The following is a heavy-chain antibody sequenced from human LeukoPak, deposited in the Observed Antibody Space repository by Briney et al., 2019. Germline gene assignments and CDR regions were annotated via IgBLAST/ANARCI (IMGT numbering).Heavy chain of an antibody. V-gene: IGHV3-23*01. CDR2: ISGSGGST. D-gene: IGHD6-19*01. Sequence: PGGSLRLSCAASGFTFSSYAMSWVRQAPGKGLEWVSAISGSGGSTYYADSVEGRFTISRDNSKNTLYLQMNSLRAEDTAVYYCAKAGPLGSSGATYEEDWGQGTLVTVSS. J-gene: IGHJ4*02. CDR1: GFTFSSYA. CDR3: AKAGPLGSSGATYEED.